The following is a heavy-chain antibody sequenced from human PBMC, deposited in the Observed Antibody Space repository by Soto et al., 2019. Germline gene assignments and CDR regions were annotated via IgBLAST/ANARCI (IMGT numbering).Heavy chain of an antibody. D-gene: IGHD6-13*01. J-gene: IGHJ5*02. Sequence: QVQLQQSGPGLVKPSQTLSLTCAISGDSVSTNSAAWNWIRQSPSRGLEWLGRTYYRSKWYSDYAVFVKSRITINPDTSKNQFSLQLDSVTPADTAVYYCARGIAAAGGWFDPWGQGTLVTVSS. CDR2: TYYRSKWYS. CDR1: GDSVSTNSAA. V-gene: IGHV6-1*01. CDR3: ARGIAAAGGWFDP.